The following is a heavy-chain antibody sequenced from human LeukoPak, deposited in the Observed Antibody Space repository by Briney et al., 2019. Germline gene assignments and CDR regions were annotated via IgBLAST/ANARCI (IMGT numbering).Heavy chain of an antibody. CDR1: GYSISSGY. CDR3: ARDPALTFNWFDP. Sequence: PSATLSLTCTVSGYSISSGYCACVRQSPGKGPEWIASIYHSGTTYSNPSLQSRVTLSIDTSKNQFSLKVTSLTAADTAVYYCARDPALTFNWFDPWGQGTLVTVSS. CDR2: IYHSGTT. V-gene: IGHV4-38-2*02. J-gene: IGHJ5*02. D-gene: IGHD2-21*02.